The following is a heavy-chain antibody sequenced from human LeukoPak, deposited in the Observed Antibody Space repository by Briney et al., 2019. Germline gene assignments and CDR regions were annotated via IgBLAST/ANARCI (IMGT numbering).Heavy chain of an antibody. D-gene: IGHD6-13*01. CDR1: GYTFTSYA. Sequence: ASVKVSCKASGYTFTSYAMHWVRQAPGQRLEWMGWINAGNGNTKYSQKFQGRVTITRDITASTAYMELSSLRSEDTAVYYCARGGDSSSWYEDYWGQGTLVTVSS. CDR2: INAGNGNT. CDR3: ARGGDSSSWYEDY. V-gene: IGHV1-3*01. J-gene: IGHJ4*02.